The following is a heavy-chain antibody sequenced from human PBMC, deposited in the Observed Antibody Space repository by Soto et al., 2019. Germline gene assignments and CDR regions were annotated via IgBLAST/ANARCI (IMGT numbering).Heavy chain of an antibody. CDR3: TRGPPGDKVDY. V-gene: IGHV4-30-4*08. CDR1: GGSISSGGYY. Sequence: PSETLSLTCTVSGGSISSGGYYWTWIRQHPGKGLEWIGYIFYNGNTYNNPSLNSRVTISLDTSKNQFSLKLSSVSAADTAVYYCTRGPPGDKVDYWGQGTLVTVSS. D-gene: IGHD7-27*01. J-gene: IGHJ4*02. CDR2: IFYNGNT.